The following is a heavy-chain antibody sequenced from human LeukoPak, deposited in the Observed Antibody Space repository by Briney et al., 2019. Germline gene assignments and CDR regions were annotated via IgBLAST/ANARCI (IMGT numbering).Heavy chain of an antibody. J-gene: IGHJ6*03. CDR1: GFIFSDFW. CDR2: VSTDGTGP. CDR3: ARSRWAYLVRGVVDYMDV. D-gene: IGHD3-10*01. V-gene: IGHV3-74*03. Sequence: GGSLRLSCAVSGFIFSDFWMHWVRQAPGEGLVWVSRVSTDGTGPTYADSVKGRFTVSRDNAKSTLYLQMDNLSVEDTAMYYCARSRWAYLVRGVVDYMDVWGKGTMVTVSS.